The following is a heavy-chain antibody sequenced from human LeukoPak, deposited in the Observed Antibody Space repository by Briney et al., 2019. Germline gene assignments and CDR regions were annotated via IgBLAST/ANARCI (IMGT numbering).Heavy chain of an antibody. J-gene: IGHJ4*02. CDR2: ISSSGNTI. V-gene: IGHV3-11*01. CDR1: GFTFSDYY. D-gene: IGHD6-13*01. CDR3: ARDADSSWYEPSIDY. Sequence: PGGSLRLSCAASGFTFSDYYMNWIRQAPGKGLEWVSYISSSGNTIYYADSVKGRFTISRDNAKNPLYLQMNSLRAEDTAVYYCARDADSSWYEPSIDYWGQGTLVTVSS.